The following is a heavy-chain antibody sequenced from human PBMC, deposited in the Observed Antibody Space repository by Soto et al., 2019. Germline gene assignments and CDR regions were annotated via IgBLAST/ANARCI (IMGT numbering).Heavy chain of an antibody. Sequence: VQLVESGGGLVQPGGSLKLSCAASGFTFSGSAMHWVRQASGKGLEWVGRIRSKANSYATAYAASVKGRFTISRDDSKNTAYLQMNGLKTEDTAVYYCTRRGGSSSSDVVDYWGQGTLVTVSS. V-gene: IGHV3-73*02. J-gene: IGHJ4*02. CDR2: IRSKANSYAT. CDR1: GFTFSGSA. D-gene: IGHD6-6*01. CDR3: TRRGGSSSSDVVDY.